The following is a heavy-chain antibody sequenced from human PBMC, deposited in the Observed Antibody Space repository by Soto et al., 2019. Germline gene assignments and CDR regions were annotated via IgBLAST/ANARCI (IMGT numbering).Heavy chain of an antibody. D-gene: IGHD3-22*01. CDR1: GGTFSSYA. CDR3: ARLDDRNYYDSSGYYRDY. CDR2: IIPIFGTA. Sequence: AASVKVSCKASGGTFSSYAISWVRQAPGQGLEWMGGIIPIFGTANYAQKFQGRVTITADESTSTAYMELSSLRSEDTAVYYCARLDDRNYYDSSGYYRDYWGQGTLVTVSS. V-gene: IGHV1-69*13. J-gene: IGHJ4*02.